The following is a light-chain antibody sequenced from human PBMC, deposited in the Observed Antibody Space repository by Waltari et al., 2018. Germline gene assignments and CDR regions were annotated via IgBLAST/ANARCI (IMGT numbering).Light chain of an antibody. J-gene: IGKJ4*01. V-gene: IGKV1-9*01. CDR2: VAS. CDR1: QGISTS. Sequence: DIQLTQSPSFLSASVGDRVTITCRASQGISTSLAWYQQKSGKAPKLLIYVASTLQSGVPSRFSGSGSGTEFTLTISTLQPEDFATYYCQQLSSYPLTFGGGTKVEIK. CDR3: QQLSSYPLT.